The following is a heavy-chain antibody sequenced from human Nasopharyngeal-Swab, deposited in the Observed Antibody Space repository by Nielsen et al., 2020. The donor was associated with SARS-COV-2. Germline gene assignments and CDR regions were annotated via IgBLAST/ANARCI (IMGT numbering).Heavy chain of an antibody. CDR1: GYTFTSYA. Sequence: ASVKVSCKASGYTFTSYAMHWVRQAPGQRLERMGWINAGNGNTKYSQKFQGRVTITRDTSASTAYMELSSLRSEDTAVYYCARGSSPTYYYDSSGYYMGYWGQGTLVTVSS. CDR3: ARGSSPTYYYDSSGYYMGY. D-gene: IGHD3-22*01. J-gene: IGHJ4*02. CDR2: INAGNGNT. V-gene: IGHV1-3*01.